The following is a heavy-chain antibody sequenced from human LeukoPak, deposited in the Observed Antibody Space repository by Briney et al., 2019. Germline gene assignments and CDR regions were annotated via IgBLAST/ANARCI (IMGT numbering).Heavy chain of an antibody. CDR3: ARDRTGWASDY. CDR2: IYYSGST. CDR1: GGSISRYY. Sequence: PSETLSLTCTVSGGSISRYYWSWIRQPPGKGLEWIGYIYYSGSTNYNPSLKSRVTISLDTSENQFSLTLTSVTAADTAVYYCARDRTGWASDYWGQGTLVTVSS. J-gene: IGHJ4*02. D-gene: IGHD1-14*01. V-gene: IGHV4-59*12.